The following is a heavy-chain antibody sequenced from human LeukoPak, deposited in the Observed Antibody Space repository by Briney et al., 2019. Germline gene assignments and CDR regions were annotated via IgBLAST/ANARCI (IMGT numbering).Heavy chain of an antibody. J-gene: IGHJ4*02. D-gene: IGHD2-2*01. CDR1: GDSISSSSYY. V-gene: IGHV4-39*01. CDR2: IYYSGSA. Sequence: PSETLSLTCTVSGDSISSSSYYWGWIRQPPGKGLEWIGSIYYSGSAYYNPSLKSRVTISVDTSKNQFSLKLSSVTGADTAVYYCVRRSRWDPEIDYWGQGTLVTVSS. CDR3: VRRSRWDPEIDY.